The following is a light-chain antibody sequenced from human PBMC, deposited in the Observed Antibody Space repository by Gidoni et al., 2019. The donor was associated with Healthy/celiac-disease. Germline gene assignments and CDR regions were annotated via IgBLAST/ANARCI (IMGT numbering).Light chain of an antibody. Sequence: EIVLTQSPGTLSLSPGERATISCRASQSVSSSYLAWYQQKPGQAPRLLIYGASSRATGIPDRFSGSGSGTDFTLTISRLEPEDFAVYYCQQYGSSPQGFTFGPGTKVDIK. CDR1: QSVSSSY. J-gene: IGKJ3*01. CDR3: QQYGSSPQGFT. V-gene: IGKV3-20*01. CDR2: GAS.